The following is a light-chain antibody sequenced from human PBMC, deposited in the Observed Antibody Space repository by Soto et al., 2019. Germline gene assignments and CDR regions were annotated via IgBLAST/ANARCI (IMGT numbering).Light chain of an antibody. CDR1: QSLSSSY. J-gene: IGKJ1*01. V-gene: IGKV3-20*01. Sequence: EFVLTQSPGTLSLSPGERATLSCRASQSLSSSYLAWYQQKPGQAPRLLISGASSRATGIPDRFSGSGSGTDFTLTISRLEPEDFAVYYCQQYGSSPWTFGQGTKVEIK. CDR2: GAS. CDR3: QQYGSSPWT.